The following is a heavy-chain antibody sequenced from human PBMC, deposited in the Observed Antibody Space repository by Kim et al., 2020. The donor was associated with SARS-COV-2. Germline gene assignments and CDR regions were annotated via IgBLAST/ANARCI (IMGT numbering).Heavy chain of an antibody. CDR1: GGSVSSGSYY. CDR3: AREVRSSSWDFYYFGMDV. V-gene: IGHV4-61*10. CDR2: IYYSGST. J-gene: IGHJ6*02. D-gene: IGHD6-13*01. Sequence: SETLSLTCTVSGGSVSSGSYYWSWIRQPAGKGLEWIGRIYYSGSTNYNPSLKSRVTISVDTSKNQFSLKLSSVTAADTAVYYCAREVRSSSWDFYYFGMDVWGQGTTVTVSS.